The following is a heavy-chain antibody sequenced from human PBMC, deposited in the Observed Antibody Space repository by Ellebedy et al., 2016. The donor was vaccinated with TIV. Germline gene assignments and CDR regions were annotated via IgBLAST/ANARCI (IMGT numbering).Heavy chain of an antibody. CDR1: GFTFGDYG. V-gene: IGHV4-39*01. Sequence: MPGGSLRLSCTASGFTFGDYGMSLFRQHPGKGLEWIGSIYYSGRTYCNPSLTSRVTVSVDTSKNQFSLKLSSVTAADTAVYYCARSLDTAMANYDYWGQGTLVTVSS. J-gene: IGHJ4*02. D-gene: IGHD5-18*01. CDR2: IYYSGRT. CDR3: ARSLDTAMANYDY.